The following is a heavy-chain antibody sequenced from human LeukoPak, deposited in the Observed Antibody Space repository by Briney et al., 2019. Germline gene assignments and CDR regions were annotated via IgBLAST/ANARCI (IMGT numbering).Heavy chain of an antibody. J-gene: IGHJ2*01. CDR1: GFTFSSYS. Sequence: PGGSLRLSCAATGFTFSSYSMNWVRQAPGKGLEWVSSISSSSSYIYYADSVKGRFTISRDNAKNSLYLQMNSLRAEDTAVYYCARDPWAYRYFDLWGRGTLVTVSS. D-gene: IGHD3-16*01. CDR3: ARDPWAYRYFDL. V-gene: IGHV3-21*01. CDR2: ISSSSSYI.